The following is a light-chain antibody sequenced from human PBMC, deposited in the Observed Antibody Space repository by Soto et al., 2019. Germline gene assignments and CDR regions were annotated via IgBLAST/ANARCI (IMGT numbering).Light chain of an antibody. J-gene: IGLJ2*01. Sequence: QSALTQPPSVSGAPGQRVTISCTGSSSNIGAGYDVHWYQQLPGTAPKLLIYGNSNRPSGVPDRFSGSKSGTSASLAITGLQAEDEADYYCQSYDSSLSGSVVFGGGTK. V-gene: IGLV1-40*01. CDR3: QSYDSSLSGSVV. CDR1: SSNIGAGYD. CDR2: GNS.